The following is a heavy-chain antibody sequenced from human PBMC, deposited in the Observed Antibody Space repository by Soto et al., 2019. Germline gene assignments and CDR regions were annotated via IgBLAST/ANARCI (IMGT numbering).Heavy chain of an antibody. J-gene: IGHJ6*02. CDR2: ISGSGGST. D-gene: IGHD3-3*01. CDR1: GFTFSSYA. CDR3: AKGDYDFWSGTDSHYGMDV. V-gene: IGHV3-23*01. Sequence: GGSLRLSCAASGFTFSSYAMSWVRQAPGKGLEWVSAISGSGGSTYYADSVKGRFTISRDNSKNTLYLQMNSLRAEDTAVYYCAKGDYDFWSGTDSHYGMDVWGQGTTVTVSS.